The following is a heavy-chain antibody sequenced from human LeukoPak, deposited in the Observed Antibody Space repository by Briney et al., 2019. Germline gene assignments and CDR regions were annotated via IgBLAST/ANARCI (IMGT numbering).Heavy chain of an antibody. Sequence: GGSLRLSCAASGFTFSHYSMNWVRQTPGKGLEWISHINSGSTTIYYADSVKGRFTISRDNSKNTLYLQMNSLRAEDTAVYYCAKHIVVPAATYFDYWGQGTLVTVSS. CDR3: AKHIVVPAATYFDY. CDR2: INSGSTTI. D-gene: IGHD2-2*01. J-gene: IGHJ4*02. CDR1: GFTFSHYS. V-gene: IGHV3-48*01.